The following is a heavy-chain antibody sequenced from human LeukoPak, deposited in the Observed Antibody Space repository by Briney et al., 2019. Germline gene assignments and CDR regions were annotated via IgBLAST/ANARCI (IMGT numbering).Heavy chain of an antibody. CDR3: ATRTIAVAGTCNV. CDR2: ISGSGGNT. V-gene: IGHV3-23*01. CDR1: GFTVSSNS. D-gene: IGHD6-19*01. J-gene: IGHJ4*02. Sequence: PGGSLRLSCTVSGFTVSSNSMNWVRQAPGKRLEWVSSISGSGGNTYYTDSAKGRFTISRDNSKNTLYLQMSSLRAEDTALYYCATRTIAVAGTCNVWGQGTLVTVSS.